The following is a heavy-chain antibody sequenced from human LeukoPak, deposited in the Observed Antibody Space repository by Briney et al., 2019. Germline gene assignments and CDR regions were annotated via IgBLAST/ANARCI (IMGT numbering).Heavy chain of an antibody. V-gene: IGHV3-33*08. Sequence: GGSLRLSCAASGFTFSSQAMSWVRQAPGKGLVWVAVTWYDGSNEYYADSVKGRFTISRDNSKNIVYLQMNNLRAEDTAVYYCARGNYEFLAGYLSWFDPWGQGSRVTVSS. CDR3: ARGNYEFLAGYLSWFDP. CDR1: GFTFSSQA. CDR2: TWYDGSNE. J-gene: IGHJ5*02. D-gene: IGHD3-9*01.